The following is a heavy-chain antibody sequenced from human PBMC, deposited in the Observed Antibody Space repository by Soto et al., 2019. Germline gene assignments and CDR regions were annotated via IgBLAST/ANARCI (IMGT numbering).Heavy chain of an antibody. D-gene: IGHD6-13*01. CDR1: GFTFSSYA. CDR2: ISYDGSNK. V-gene: IGHV3-30-3*01. J-gene: IGHJ6*02. Sequence: RGSLRLSCAASGFTFSSYAMHWVRQAPGKGLEWVAVISYDGSNKYYADSVKGRFTISRDNSKNTLYLQMNSLRAEDTAVYYCARAQAGGRIAETTYDCCGMDVWGQGTTVTVSS. CDR3: ARAQAGGRIAETTYDCCGMDV.